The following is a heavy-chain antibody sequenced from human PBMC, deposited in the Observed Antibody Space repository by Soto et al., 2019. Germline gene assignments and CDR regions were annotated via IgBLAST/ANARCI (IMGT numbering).Heavy chain of an antibody. V-gene: IGHV3-30*14. D-gene: IGHD1-26*01. J-gene: IGHJ4*02. CDR3: ARDPDTSGSYRYYFDN. Sequence: QVQLVESGGGVVQPGGSLRLSCVASGFTFSTYSIHWVRQAPGRGLGWLTIISYDGMNKYYADSVKARITISRDNSRNTVFLQMNSLRTEDTAVYYCARDPDTSGSYRYYFDNWGQGTRVTVSS. CDR2: ISYDGMNK. CDR1: GFTFSTYS.